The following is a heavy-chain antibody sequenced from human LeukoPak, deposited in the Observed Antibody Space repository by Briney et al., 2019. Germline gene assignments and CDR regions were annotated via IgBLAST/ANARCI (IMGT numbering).Heavy chain of an antibody. CDR3: AREGRYCSGGSCTTFDI. CDR1: GGTFSSYA. J-gene: IGHJ3*02. D-gene: IGHD2-15*01. CDR2: IIPILGIA. Sequence: ASVKVSCKASGGTFSSYAISWVRQAPGQGLEWMGRIIPILGIANYAQKFQGRVTITADKSTSTAYMELSSLRSEDTAVYYCAREGRYCSGGSCTTFDIWGQGTMVTVSS. V-gene: IGHV1-69*04.